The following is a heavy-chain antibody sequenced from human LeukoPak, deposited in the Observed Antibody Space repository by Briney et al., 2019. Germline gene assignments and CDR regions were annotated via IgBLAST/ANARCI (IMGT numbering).Heavy chain of an antibody. Sequence: TAGESLKISCKGSGYSFTSYSFGWVRQLPGKGLEWMRFIYPVDSDTRYSPSFKGQVTISADKSISTAYLQWSSLKASDTAMYYCARRGGSHLDYWGQGTLVTVSS. CDR2: IYPVDSDT. D-gene: IGHD1-26*01. V-gene: IGHV5-51*01. CDR3: ARRGGSHLDY. J-gene: IGHJ4*02. CDR1: GYSFTSYS.